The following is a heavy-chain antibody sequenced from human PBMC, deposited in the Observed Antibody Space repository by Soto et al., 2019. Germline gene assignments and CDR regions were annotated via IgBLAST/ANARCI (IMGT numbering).Heavy chain of an antibody. V-gene: IGHV3-23*01. CDR1: GFTFSSYA. Sequence: SLRLSCAASGFTFSSYAMSWVRQAPGKGLEWVSAISGSGGSTYYADSVKGRFTISRDNSKNTLYLQMNSLRAEDTAVYYCAKDLVVVPAATHYYYYYGMDVWGQGTTVTVSS. J-gene: IGHJ6*02. CDR3: AKDLVVVPAATHYYYYYGMDV. D-gene: IGHD2-2*01. CDR2: ISGSGGST.